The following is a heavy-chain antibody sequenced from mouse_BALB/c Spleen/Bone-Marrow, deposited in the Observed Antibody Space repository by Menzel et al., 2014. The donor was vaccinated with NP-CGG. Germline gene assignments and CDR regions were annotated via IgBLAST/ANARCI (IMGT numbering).Heavy chain of an antibody. J-gene: IGHJ1*01. V-gene: IGHV1-61*01. CDR1: GYSFTSYW. CDR3: AREREITTVVAGDWYFDV. CDR2: IHPSDSET. D-gene: IGHD1-1*01. Sequence: QVQLKESGAELVRPGASVKLSCKASGYSFTSYWMNWVKQRPGQSLEWIGMIHPSDSETRLNQKFKDKATLTVDKSSSTAYMQLSSPTSEDSAVYYCAREREITTVVAGDWYFDVWGAGTTVTVSS.